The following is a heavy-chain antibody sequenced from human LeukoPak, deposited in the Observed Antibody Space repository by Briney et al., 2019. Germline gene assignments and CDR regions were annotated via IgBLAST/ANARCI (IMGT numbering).Heavy chain of an antibody. CDR3: ARGDLQFNWYSDL. CDR2: IYYSGST. D-gene: IGHD5-24*01. J-gene: IGHJ2*01. CDR1: GGSISSYY. Sequence: PSETLSLTCTVSGGSISSYYWSWIRQPPGKGLEWIGYIYYSGSTNYNPSLKSRVTISVDTSKNQFSLKLSSVTAADTAVYYCARGDLQFNWYSDLWGRGTLVTVSS. V-gene: IGHV4-59*01.